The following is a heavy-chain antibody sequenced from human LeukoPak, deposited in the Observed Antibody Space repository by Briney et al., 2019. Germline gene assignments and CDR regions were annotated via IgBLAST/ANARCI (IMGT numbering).Heavy chain of an antibody. Sequence: ASVKVSCKASGYTFTNYYMHWVRQAPGPGLEWMGIISPSGGSTIYAQKFQGRVTMTRDTSTRTVYMDLSSLRSEDTAVYYCARGRWGEAFDIWGQGTMVIVSS. CDR3: ARGRWGEAFDI. D-gene: IGHD3-10*01. CDR2: ISPSGGST. V-gene: IGHV1-46*01. J-gene: IGHJ3*02. CDR1: GYTFTNYY.